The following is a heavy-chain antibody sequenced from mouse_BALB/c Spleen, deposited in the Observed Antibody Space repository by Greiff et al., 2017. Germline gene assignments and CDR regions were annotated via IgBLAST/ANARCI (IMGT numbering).Heavy chain of an antibody. J-gene: IGHJ4*01. CDR1: GYSITSDYA. D-gene: IGHD2-14*01. V-gene: IGHV3-2*02. CDR2: ISYSGST. Sequence: DVQLQESGPGLVKPSQSLSLTCTVTGYSITSDYAWNWIRQFPGNKLEWMGYISYSGSTSYNPSLKSRISITRDTSKNQFFLQLNSVTTEDTATYYCARGGLYRSDGLYAMDYWGQGTSVTVSS. CDR3: ARGGLYRSDGLYAMDY.